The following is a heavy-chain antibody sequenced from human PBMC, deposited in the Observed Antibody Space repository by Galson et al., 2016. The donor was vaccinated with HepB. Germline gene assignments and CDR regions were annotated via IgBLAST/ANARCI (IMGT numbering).Heavy chain of an antibody. CDR3: ARGTHYGDFSDY. J-gene: IGHJ4*01. D-gene: IGHD4-17*01. CDR2: FDYSGST. CDR1: GFSISSSSYY. V-gene: IGHV4-39*01. Sequence: SETLSLTCTVSGFSISSSSYYWGWIRQPPGKGLEWIGNFDYSGSTHYNPSLKSRVTMSADTSKNQFSLNLRTVTAAATAVDFCARGTHYGDFSDYWGHGTLVTVSS.